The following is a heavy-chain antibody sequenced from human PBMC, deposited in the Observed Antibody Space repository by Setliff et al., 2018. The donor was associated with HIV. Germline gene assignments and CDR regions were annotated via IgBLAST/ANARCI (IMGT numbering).Heavy chain of an antibody. CDR2: IIPIFGTS. D-gene: IGHD3-3*01. V-gene: IGHV1-69*13. Sequence: SVKVSCKTSGGTFSDFPIVWVRQAPGQGLEWMGGIIPIFGTSDFPQKFKGRVTITADDSASTAYMELTNLRFDDTAVYYCARAPTLFGVEYYYYFGMDVWGQGTTVTVSS. J-gene: IGHJ6*02. CDR1: GGTFSDFP. CDR3: ARAPTLFGVEYYYYFGMDV.